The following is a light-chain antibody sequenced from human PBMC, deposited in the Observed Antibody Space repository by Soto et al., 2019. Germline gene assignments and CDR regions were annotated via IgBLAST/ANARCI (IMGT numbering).Light chain of an antibody. CDR1: TIDVGSYNL. CDR2: EGS. J-gene: IGLJ2*01. CDR3: CSYAGSSTLA. Sequence: QSALTQPASVSGSPGQSITISCTGTTIDVGSYNLVSWYQRHPGKAPKLMIYEGSKRPSGVSNRFSGSKSGNTASLTISGLQAEDEADYYCCSYAGSSTLAFGGGTKLTV. V-gene: IGLV2-23*01.